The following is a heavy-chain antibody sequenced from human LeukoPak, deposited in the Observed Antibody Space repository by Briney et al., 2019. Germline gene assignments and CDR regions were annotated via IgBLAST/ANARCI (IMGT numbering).Heavy chain of an antibody. CDR2: IIPIFGTA. V-gene: IGHV1-69*05. CDR3: ARDQLELGYFDY. Sequence: SVKVSCKASGGTFSSYAISWVRQAPGQGLEWMGGIIPIFGTANYAQKFQGRVTITTDESTSTAYMELSSLRSEDTAVYYCARDQLELGYFDYWGQGTLVTVSS. J-gene: IGHJ4*02. D-gene: IGHD1-1*01. CDR1: GGTFSSYA.